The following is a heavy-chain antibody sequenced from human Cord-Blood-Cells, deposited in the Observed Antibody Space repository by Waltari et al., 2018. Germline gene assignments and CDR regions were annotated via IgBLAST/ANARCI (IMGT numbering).Heavy chain of an antibody. J-gene: IGHJ1*01. CDR2: INHSGST. D-gene: IGHD3-3*01. Sequence: QVQLQQWGAGLLKPSETLSLTRAVSGGSFSGYYWSWSRQPPGKGLEWVGEINHSGSTNYNPSLKSRVTISVDTSKNQFSLKLSSVTAADTAVYYCARVTYDFWSGYYEYFQHWGQGTLVTVSS. V-gene: IGHV4-34*01. CDR1: GGSFSGYY. CDR3: ARVTYDFWSGYYEYFQH.